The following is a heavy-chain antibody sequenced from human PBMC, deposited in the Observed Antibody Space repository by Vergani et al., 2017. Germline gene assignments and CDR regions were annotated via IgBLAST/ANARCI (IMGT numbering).Heavy chain of an antibody. D-gene: IGHD6-13*01. J-gene: IGHJ4*02. Sequence: EVQLVESGGGLVQPGGSLRLSCAASGFTFSSYSMNWVRQAPGKGLEWVSYISSSSSTIYYADSVKGRLTISRENAKNSLYLQMNSLRAEDTAVYYCERQLEQQLPLDYGRQGTLVTVSS. CDR1: GFTFSSYS. CDR2: ISSSSSTI. CDR3: ERQLEQQLPLDY. V-gene: IGHV3-48*04.